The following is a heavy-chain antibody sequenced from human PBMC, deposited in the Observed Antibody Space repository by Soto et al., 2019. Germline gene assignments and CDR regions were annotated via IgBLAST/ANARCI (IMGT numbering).Heavy chain of an antibody. CDR3: AREGVIPRAGSDY. Sequence: GASVKVSCKASGGTFSSYAISWVRQAPGQGLEWMGGIIPIFGTANYAQKFQGRVTITADESTSTAYMELSSLRSEDTAVYYCAREGVIPRAGSDYWGQGTLVTVSS. D-gene: IGHD2-15*01. V-gene: IGHV1-69*13. J-gene: IGHJ4*02. CDR1: GGTFSSYA. CDR2: IIPIFGTA.